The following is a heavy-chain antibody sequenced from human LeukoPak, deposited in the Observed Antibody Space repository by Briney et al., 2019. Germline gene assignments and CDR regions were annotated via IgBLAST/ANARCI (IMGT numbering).Heavy chain of an antibody. Sequence: ASVTVSFKASGYTFTNYYMHWVRQAPGQGLEWMGIINPSGGSTSYAQKFQGRVTMTRDMSTSTVYMELSSLRSEDTAVYYCARDFYDSSGSFDYWGQGTLVTVSS. CDR2: INPSGGST. D-gene: IGHD3-22*01. CDR1: GYTFTNYY. V-gene: IGHV1-46*01. CDR3: ARDFYDSSGSFDY. J-gene: IGHJ4*02.